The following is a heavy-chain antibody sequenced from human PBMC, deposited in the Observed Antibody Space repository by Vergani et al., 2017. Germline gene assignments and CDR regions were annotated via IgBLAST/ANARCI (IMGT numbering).Heavy chain of an antibody. CDR2: ISYDGTEK. Sequence: QVKLEESGGGVVQPGRSLRLSCAASGFSFGNCAMHWVRQAPGKGLEWVGVISYDGTEKKYADSVNGRFTISRDNSKKMMSLQMNSLRVEDTAVYYCARGGKGIIMVVSSTHLWGQGTQVSVS. CDR3: ARGGKGIIMVVSSTHL. J-gene: IGHJ4*02. D-gene: IGHD2-15*01. CDR1: GFSFGNCA. V-gene: IGHV3-30-3*01.